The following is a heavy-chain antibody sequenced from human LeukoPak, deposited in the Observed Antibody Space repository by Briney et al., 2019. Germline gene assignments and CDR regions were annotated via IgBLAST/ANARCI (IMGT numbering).Heavy chain of an antibody. CDR2: INHSGST. V-gene: IGHV4-34*01. CDR3: AGRDYYDSSGYYKVDY. J-gene: IGHJ4*02. Sequence: SETLSLTCAVYGGSFSGYYWSWIRQPPGKGLEWIGEINHSGSTNYNPSLKSRVTISVDTSKNQFSLKLGSVTAADTAVYYCAGRDYYDSSGYYKVDYWGQGTLVTVSS. CDR1: GGSFSGYY. D-gene: IGHD3-22*01.